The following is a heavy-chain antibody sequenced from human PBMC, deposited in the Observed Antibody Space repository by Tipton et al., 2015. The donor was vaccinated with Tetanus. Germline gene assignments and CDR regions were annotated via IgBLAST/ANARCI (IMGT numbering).Heavy chain of an antibody. CDR2: ISYDGSNK. V-gene: IGHV3-30*04. D-gene: IGHD4-23*01. CDR3: ARENGGSDYYYYYGMDV. J-gene: IGHJ6*02. Sequence: SLRLSCAASGFTFSSYAMHWVRQAPGKGLEWVAVISYDGSNKYYADSVKGRFTISRDNSKNTLYLQMNSLRAEDTAVYYCARENGGSDYYYYYGMDVWGQGTTVTVSS. CDR1: GFTFSSYA.